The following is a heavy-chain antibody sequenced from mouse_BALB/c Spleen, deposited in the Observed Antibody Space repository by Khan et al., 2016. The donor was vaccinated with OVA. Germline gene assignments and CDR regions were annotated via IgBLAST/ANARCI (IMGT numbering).Heavy chain of an antibody. V-gene: IGHV2-3*01. CDR2: IWGDGCT. D-gene: IGHD1-2*01. J-gene: IGHJ4*01. CDR3: AKWGTANYYAMDY. Sequence: VQLQESGPGLVAPSQSLSITCTVSGFSLTSYGVNWVRQPPGKGLEWLGVIWGDGCTNYHSTLMSRLSISKDNSQSQVFLKLSSLQTDDTATYYCAKWGTANYYAMDYWGQGTSVTVSS. CDR1: GFSLTSYG.